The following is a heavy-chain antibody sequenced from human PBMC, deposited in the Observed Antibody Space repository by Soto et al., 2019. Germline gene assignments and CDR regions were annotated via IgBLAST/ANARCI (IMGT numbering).Heavy chain of an antibody. CDR3: ALSDYYDSSGYYTNFDC. Sequence: GASVKVSYKASGYTLTSYYMHWVRQAPGQGLEWMGIINPGDGSTSYAQKLQGRVTMTRETSTSTVHMELSSLRSEDTAVYYCALSDYYDSSGYYTNFDCWGQGTLVTVSS. CDR2: INPGDGST. CDR1: GYTLTSYY. V-gene: IGHV1-46*01. D-gene: IGHD3-22*01. J-gene: IGHJ4*02.